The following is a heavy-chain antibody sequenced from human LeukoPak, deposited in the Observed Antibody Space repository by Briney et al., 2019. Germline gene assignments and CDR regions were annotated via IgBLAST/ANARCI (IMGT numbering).Heavy chain of an antibody. V-gene: IGHV4-34*01. CDR1: GGSFSGYY. CDR3: ARREPHGDYGGKIRYYYYMDV. Sequence: SETLSLTCAVYGGSFSGYYWSWIRQPPGKGLGWIGEINHSGSTNYNPSLKSRVTISVDTSKNQFSLKLSSLTAADTAMYYCARREPHGDYGGKIRYYYYMDVWGKGTTITISS. CDR2: INHSGST. J-gene: IGHJ6*03. D-gene: IGHD4-23*01.